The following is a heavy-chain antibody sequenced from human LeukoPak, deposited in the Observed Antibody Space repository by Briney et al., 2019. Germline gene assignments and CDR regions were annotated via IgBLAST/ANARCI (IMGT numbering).Heavy chain of an antibody. CDR3: MSYAGRSDDY. CDR1: GFTFTSYS. J-gene: IGHJ4*02. Sequence: GGSLRLSCAASGFTFTSYSMNWVRQAPGKGLEWVSSISSSSSYINYADSVKGRFTISRDNAKNSLYLQMNSLRAEDTAVYYCMSYAGRSDDYWGQGTLVTVSS. D-gene: IGHD3-16*01. CDR2: ISSSSSYI. V-gene: IGHV3-21*01.